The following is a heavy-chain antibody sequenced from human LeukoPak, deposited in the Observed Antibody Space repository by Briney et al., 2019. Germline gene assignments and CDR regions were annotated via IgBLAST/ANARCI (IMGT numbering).Heavy chain of an antibody. CDR1: GFIFSSFG. Sequence: GRSLRLSCAASGFIFSSFGMHWVRQAPGRGLEWVSATTGSGRTTYYADSVMGRFTISRDNSKNTLYLQMNSLRAEDTAVYYCAKLQSDGLRTYYGMDVWGQGTTVTVSS. CDR2: TTGSGRTT. D-gene: IGHD4-17*01. J-gene: IGHJ6*02. CDR3: AKLQSDGLRTYYGMDV. V-gene: IGHV3-23*01.